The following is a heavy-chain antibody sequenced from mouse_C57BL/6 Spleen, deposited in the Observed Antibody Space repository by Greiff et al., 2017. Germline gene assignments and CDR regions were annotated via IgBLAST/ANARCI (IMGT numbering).Heavy chain of an antibody. CDR1: GYSITSGYY. D-gene: IGHD2-14*01. Sequence: VQLKESGPGLVKPSQSLSLTCSVTGYSITSGYYWNWIRQFPGNKLEWMGYISYDGSNNYNPSLKNRISITRDTSKNQFFLKLNSVTTEDTATYYCARPMGTTFAMDYWGQGTSVTVSS. J-gene: IGHJ4*01. CDR2: ISYDGSN. CDR3: ARPMGTTFAMDY. V-gene: IGHV3-6*01.